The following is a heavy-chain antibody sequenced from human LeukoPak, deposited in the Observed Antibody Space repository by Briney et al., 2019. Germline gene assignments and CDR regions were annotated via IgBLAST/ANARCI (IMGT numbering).Heavy chain of an antibody. CDR2: ISGSGGST. J-gene: IGHJ4*02. CDR1: GFTFSSYA. CDR3: AKMKYQWLVRIYFDY. Sequence: GGSLRPSCAASGFTFSSYAMSWVRQAPGKGLEWVSSISGSGGSTYYEDSVKGRFTISRDNSKNTLYLQMNSLRAEDSAVYYCAKMKYQWLVRIYFDYWGQGTLVTVSS. V-gene: IGHV3-23*01. D-gene: IGHD6-19*01.